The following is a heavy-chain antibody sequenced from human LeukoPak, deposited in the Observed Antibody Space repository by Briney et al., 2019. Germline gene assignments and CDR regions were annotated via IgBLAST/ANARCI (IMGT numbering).Heavy chain of an antibody. CDR3: ARHYDSSGSTFDS. J-gene: IGHJ4*02. Sequence: ASVTVSCKASGYTFTGYYMHWVRQAPGQGLEWMGWISAYNGNTNYAQKLQGRVTMTTDTSTSTAYMELRSLRSDDTAVYYCARHYDSSGSTFDSWGQGTLVTVSS. CDR1: GYTFTGYY. V-gene: IGHV1-18*04. CDR2: ISAYNGNT. D-gene: IGHD3-22*01.